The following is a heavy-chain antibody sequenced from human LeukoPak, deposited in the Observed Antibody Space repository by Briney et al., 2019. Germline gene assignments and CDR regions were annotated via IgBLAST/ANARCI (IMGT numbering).Heavy chain of an antibody. CDR2: INPSGGST. V-gene: IGHV1-46*01. Sequence: ASVKVSCKASGYTFTSYYMHWVRQAPGQGLEWMGIINPSGGSTSYAQKFQGRVIVTRDTSTSTVYMELNSLRSEDTAVYYCARDPHDYGGNGNRGDYWGQGTLVTVSS. D-gene: IGHD4-23*01. J-gene: IGHJ4*02. CDR1: GYTFTSYY. CDR3: ARDPHDYGGNGNRGDY.